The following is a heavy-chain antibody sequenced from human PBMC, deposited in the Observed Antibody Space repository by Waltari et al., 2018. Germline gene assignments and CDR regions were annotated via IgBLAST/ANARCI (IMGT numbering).Heavy chain of an antibody. CDR1: GGSFSGYY. J-gene: IGHJ4*02. D-gene: IGHD2-15*01. CDR3: ARVGYCSGGSCYSGNY. CDR2: INHSGST. V-gene: IGHV4-34*01. Sequence: QVQLQQWGAGLLKPSETLSLTCAVYGGSFSGYYWSWIRQPPGKGLEWIGEINHSGSTNYNPSLKSRVTISVETSKNQFSLKLSSVTAADTAVYYCARVGYCSGGSCYSGNYWGQGTLVTVSS.